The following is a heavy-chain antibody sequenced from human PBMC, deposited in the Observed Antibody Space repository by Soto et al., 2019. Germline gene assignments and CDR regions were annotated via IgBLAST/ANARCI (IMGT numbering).Heavy chain of an antibody. Sequence: GASVKVSCKASGYTFTGHYIHCVRQAPEQGPEWMGEIGPESGATGYAQRFQGRVTMTRDMSITTVYMELNNLSPDDTAVYYCGRGRSGQIVVFYWGQGTPVTVSS. CDR3: GRGRSGQIVVFY. CDR2: IGPESGAT. D-gene: IGHD1-26*01. V-gene: IGHV1-2*02. J-gene: IGHJ4*02. CDR1: GYTFTGHY.